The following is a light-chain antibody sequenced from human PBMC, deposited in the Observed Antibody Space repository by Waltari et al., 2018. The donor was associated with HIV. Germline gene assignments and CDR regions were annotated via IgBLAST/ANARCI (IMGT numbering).Light chain of an antibody. CDR2: GKN. CDR1: TLRNYY. J-gene: IGLJ2*01. Sequence: SSELPQDPAVSVALGQTVRITCQGDTLRNYYAPRYQQKPGQAPLLVMYGKNNRPSGIPDRFAGSTSGNTAYLTITGTQAEDEADYYCSSRDNSGNHVVFGGGTKLTVL. CDR3: SSRDNSGNHVV. V-gene: IGLV3-19*01.